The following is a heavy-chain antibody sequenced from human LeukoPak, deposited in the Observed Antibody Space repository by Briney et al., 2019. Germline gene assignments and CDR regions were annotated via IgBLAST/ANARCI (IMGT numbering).Heavy chain of an antibody. D-gene: IGHD6-6*01. Sequence: GGSLRLSYAASGFTFSDYYMSWIRQAPGKGLEWVSYISSSGSTIYYADSVKGRFTISRDNAKNSLYLQMNSLRAEDTAVYYCARDRIAARPGAFDIWGQGTMVTVSS. CDR1: GFTFSDYY. J-gene: IGHJ3*02. V-gene: IGHV3-11*04. CDR3: ARDRIAARPGAFDI. CDR2: ISSSGSTI.